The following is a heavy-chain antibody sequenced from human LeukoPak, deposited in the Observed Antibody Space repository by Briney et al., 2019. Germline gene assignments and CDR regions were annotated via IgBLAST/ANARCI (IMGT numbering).Heavy chain of an antibody. J-gene: IGHJ5*02. CDR2: IYYSGST. Sequence: SETLSLTCTVSGGSISSYYWSWIRQPTGKGLEWIGYIYYSGSTNYNPSLKSRVTISVDTSKNQLSLKLSSVTAADTAVYYCAGQHGYKFDPWGQGTLVTVSS. D-gene: IGHD5-24*01. CDR1: GGSISSYY. CDR3: AGQHGYKFDP. V-gene: IGHV4-59*01.